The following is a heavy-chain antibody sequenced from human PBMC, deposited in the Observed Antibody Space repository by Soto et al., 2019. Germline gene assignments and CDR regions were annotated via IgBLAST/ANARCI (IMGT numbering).Heavy chain of an antibody. Sequence: GGSLRLSCAASGFTFSSYAMSWVRQAPGKGLEWVSAISGSGGSTYYADSVKGRFTISRDNSKNTLYLQMNSLRAEDTAVYYCAKNQELELRNYMDVWGKGTTVTVSS. CDR2: ISGSGGST. CDR3: AKNQELELRNYMDV. CDR1: GFTFSSYA. V-gene: IGHV3-23*01. J-gene: IGHJ6*03. D-gene: IGHD1-7*01.